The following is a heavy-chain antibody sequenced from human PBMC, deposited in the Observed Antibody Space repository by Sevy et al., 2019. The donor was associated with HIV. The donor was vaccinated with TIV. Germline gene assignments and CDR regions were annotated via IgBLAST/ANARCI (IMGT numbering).Heavy chain of an antibody. V-gene: IGHV3-30*18. Sequence: GRSLRLSCAASGFTFSSYGMHWVRQAPGKGLEWVAVISYDGSNKYYADSVKGRFTISRDNSKNTLCLQMNSLRAEDTAVYYCAKDALSGRLLWFGDAFDIWGQGTMVTVSS. D-gene: IGHD3-10*01. CDR3: AKDALSGRLLWFGDAFDI. CDR1: GFTFSSYG. CDR2: ISYDGSNK. J-gene: IGHJ3*02.